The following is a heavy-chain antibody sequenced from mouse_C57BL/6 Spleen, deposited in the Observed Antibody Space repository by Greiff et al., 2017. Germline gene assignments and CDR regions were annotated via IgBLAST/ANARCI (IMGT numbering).Heavy chain of an antibody. CDR1: GYTFTEST. CDR3: ASHGVYGYESYAMDY. Sequence: VKLVESGAELVKPGASVKLSCKASGYTFTESTIHWVKQRSGQGLEWIGWFYPGSGSIKYNEKFKDKATLTTDKSSSTVYMELSRLTSEDSAVYVCASHGVYGYESYAMDYWGQGTSVTVSS. J-gene: IGHJ4*01. D-gene: IGHD2-2*01. CDR2: FYPGSGSI. V-gene: IGHV1-62-2*01.